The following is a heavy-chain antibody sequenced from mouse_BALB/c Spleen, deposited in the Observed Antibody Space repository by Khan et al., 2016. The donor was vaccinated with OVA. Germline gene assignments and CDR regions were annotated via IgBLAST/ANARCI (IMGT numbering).Heavy chain of an antibody. D-gene: IGHD1-1*01. Sequence: VQLKESGPGLVKPSQSLSLTCTVTGYSITSNYAWNWIRQFPGNKLEWMGYISYSGTTSYNPSLKSRISITRDTSKNQFFLQLNSVTTEDTATYYCARGNCYGYAMDYWGQGTSVTVSS. CDR3: ARGNCYGYAMDY. J-gene: IGHJ4*01. V-gene: IGHV3-2*02. CDR2: ISYSGTT. CDR1: GYSITSNYA.